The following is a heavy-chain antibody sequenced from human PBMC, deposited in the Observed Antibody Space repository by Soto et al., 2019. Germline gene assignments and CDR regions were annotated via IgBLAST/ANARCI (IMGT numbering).Heavy chain of an antibody. D-gene: IGHD5-18*01. Sequence: QVQLQESGPGLVKPSETLSLTCTVSGGSITTYYCSWIRQPPGKGLEWIGYIYNSGSTNYNPSLKSRVTISVDTSKNQFSLKLNSVTAADTAVYYCARARPDTAMAVDYWGQGTLVTVSS. CDR3: ARARPDTAMAVDY. CDR1: GGSITTYY. V-gene: IGHV4-59*01. CDR2: IYNSGST. J-gene: IGHJ4*02.